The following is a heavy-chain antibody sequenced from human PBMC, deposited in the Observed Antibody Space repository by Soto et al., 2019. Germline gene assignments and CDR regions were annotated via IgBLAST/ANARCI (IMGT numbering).Heavy chain of an antibody. CDR3: ATGPDYGGNSAQYYFDY. D-gene: IGHD4-17*01. Sequence: ASVKVSCKVSGYTLTELSMHWVRQAPGKGLEWMGGFDPEDGETIYAQKFQGRVTMTEDTSTDTAYTELSSLRSEDTAVYYCATGPDYGGNSAQYYFDYWGQGTLVTVSS. J-gene: IGHJ4*02. V-gene: IGHV1-24*01. CDR1: GYTLTELS. CDR2: FDPEDGET.